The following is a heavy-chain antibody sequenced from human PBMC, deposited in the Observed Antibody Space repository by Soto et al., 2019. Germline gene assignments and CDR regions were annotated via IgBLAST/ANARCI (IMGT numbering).Heavy chain of an antibody. V-gene: IGHV3-21*01. CDR3: ARGPSIAAYYFNDY. CDR2: ISSSSSYI. J-gene: IGHJ4*02. CDR1: GFTFSSYS. D-gene: IGHD6-6*01. Sequence: GGSLRLSCAASGFTFSSYSMNWVRQAPGKGLEWVSSISSSSSYIYYADSVKGRFTISRDNAKNSLYLQMNSLRAEDTAVYYCARGPSIAAYYFNDYWGQGTLVTVSS.